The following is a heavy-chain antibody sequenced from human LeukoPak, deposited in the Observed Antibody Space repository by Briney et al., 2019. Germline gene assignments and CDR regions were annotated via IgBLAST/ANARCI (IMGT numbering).Heavy chain of an antibody. CDR3: ARDRKKNYYDNNGYLDY. D-gene: IGHD3-22*01. V-gene: IGHV3-30-3*01. J-gene: IGHJ4*02. CDR1: GFTFSSYA. Sequence: GGSLRLSCAASGFTFSSYAVHWVRQAPGKGLEWVAIISYDGSNKFYADTVKGRFTLSRDNSKNTLSLQMNSLRVEDTAVYYCARDRKKNYYDNNGYLDYWGQGTLVTVSS. CDR2: ISYDGSNK.